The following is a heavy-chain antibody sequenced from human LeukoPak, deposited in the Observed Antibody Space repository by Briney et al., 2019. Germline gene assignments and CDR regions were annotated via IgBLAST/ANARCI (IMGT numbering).Heavy chain of an antibody. CDR3: AREATMVRGLSWFDP. D-gene: IGHD3-10*01. Sequence: SQTLSLTCTVPGGSISSGSYYWSWIRQPAGKGLEWIGRIYTSGSTNYNPSLKSRVTISVDTSKNQFSLKLSSVTAADTAVYYCAREATMVRGLSWFDPWGQGTLVTVSS. CDR1: GGSISSGSYY. J-gene: IGHJ5*02. CDR2: IYTSGST. V-gene: IGHV4-61*02.